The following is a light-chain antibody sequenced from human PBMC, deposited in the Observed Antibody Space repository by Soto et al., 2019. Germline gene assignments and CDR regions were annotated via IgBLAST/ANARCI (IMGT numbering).Light chain of an antibody. CDR1: QSISIY. CDR3: QQTYSTLST. Sequence: DIQMTQSPSSLSASVGDRVTITCRASQSISIYLNWYQQKPGKAPKLPIYAASSLQSGVPSRFSGSGSGTDFTLTISSLQPEDFATYYCQQTYSTLSTFGQGTKVEIK. V-gene: IGKV1-39*01. CDR2: AAS. J-gene: IGKJ1*01.